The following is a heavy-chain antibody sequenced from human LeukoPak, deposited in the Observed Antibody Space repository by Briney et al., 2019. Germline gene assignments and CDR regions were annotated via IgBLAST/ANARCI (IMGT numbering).Heavy chain of an antibody. V-gene: IGHV4-34*01. D-gene: IGHD3-9*01. CDR3: ARASALRYFDWFNDY. J-gene: IGHJ4*02. CDR1: GGSFSGYY. Sequence: SETLSLTCAVYGGSFSGYYWSWIRQPPGKGLEWIGEINHSGSTYYNPSLKSRVTISVDTSKNQFSLKLSSVTAADTAVYYCARASALRYFDWFNDYWGQGTLVTVSS. CDR2: INHSGST.